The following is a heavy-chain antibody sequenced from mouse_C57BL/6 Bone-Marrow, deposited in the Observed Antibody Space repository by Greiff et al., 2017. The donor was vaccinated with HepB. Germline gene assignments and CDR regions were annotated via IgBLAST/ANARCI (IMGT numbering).Heavy chain of an antibody. V-gene: IGHV2-5*01. Sequence: VKLMESGPGLVQPSQSLSITCTVSGFSLTSYGVHWVRQSPGKGLEWLGVIWRGGSTDYNAAFMSRLSITKDNSKSQVFFKMNSLQAEDTAIYYCAISPYYYGSSPFAYWGQGTLVTVSA. CDR1: GFSLTSYG. D-gene: IGHD1-1*01. CDR3: AISPYYYGSSPFAY. J-gene: IGHJ3*01. CDR2: IWRGGST.